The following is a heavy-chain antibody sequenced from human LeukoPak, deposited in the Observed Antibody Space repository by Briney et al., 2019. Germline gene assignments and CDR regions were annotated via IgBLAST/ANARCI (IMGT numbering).Heavy chain of an antibody. Sequence: GGSLRLSCAASGFTFSSSGMSWVRQAPGKGLEWVSSISSSSSYIYFADSVKGRFTISRDNAKNSLYLQMNSLRAEDTAVYYCARDPRDFDFWSGYPENYFDLWGRGTLVTVSS. V-gene: IGHV3-21*01. D-gene: IGHD3-3*01. CDR2: ISSSSSYI. CDR3: ARDPRDFDFWSGYPENYFDL. J-gene: IGHJ2*01. CDR1: GFTFSSSG.